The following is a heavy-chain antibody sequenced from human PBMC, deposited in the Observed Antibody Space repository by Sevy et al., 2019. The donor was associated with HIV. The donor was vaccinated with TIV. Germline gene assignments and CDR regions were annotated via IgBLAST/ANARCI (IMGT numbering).Heavy chain of an antibody. CDR2: ISNSGTTI. Sequence: GESLRLSCAASGFTFSSYEMNWVRQAPGKGLEWVSYISNSGTTISYSDSVRGRFSISRDNARNSLYLQMNSLRAEDTAVYYCARDLPPSATTVAHFDYWGQGTLVTVSS. V-gene: IGHV3-48*03. CDR1: GFTFSSYE. J-gene: IGHJ4*02. D-gene: IGHD4-17*01. CDR3: ARDLPPSATTVAHFDY.